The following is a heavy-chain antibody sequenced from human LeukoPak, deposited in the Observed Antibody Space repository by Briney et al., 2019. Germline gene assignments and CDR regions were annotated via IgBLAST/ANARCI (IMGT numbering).Heavy chain of an antibody. Sequence: GGSLRLSCTASGFTFRDYAMAWVRQAPGKGLEWVSFIRTKPNGGAADYAASVRGRFTMSRDDSKNIAYLQVDSLKTEDTGVYYCTRDPPPFPWGQGTLVTVSS. V-gene: IGHV3-49*04. CDR2: IRTKPNGGAA. CDR1: GFTFRDYA. J-gene: IGHJ5*01. CDR3: TRDPPPFP.